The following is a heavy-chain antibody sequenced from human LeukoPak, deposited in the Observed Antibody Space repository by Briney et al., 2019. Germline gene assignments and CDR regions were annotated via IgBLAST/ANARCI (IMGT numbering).Heavy chain of an antibody. Sequence: GASVKVSCKASGYTFTDNYMHWVRQAPGQGLEWMGRINPNSGGTNYAQKFQGRVTMTRDTSISTAYMELSRLRSDDTAVYYCAKDSKIVGATFRSYHYMDVWGKGTAVTVSS. CDR2: INPNSGGT. V-gene: IGHV1-2*02. CDR3: AKDSKIVGATFRSYHYMDV. D-gene: IGHD1-26*01. J-gene: IGHJ6*03. CDR1: GYTFTDNY.